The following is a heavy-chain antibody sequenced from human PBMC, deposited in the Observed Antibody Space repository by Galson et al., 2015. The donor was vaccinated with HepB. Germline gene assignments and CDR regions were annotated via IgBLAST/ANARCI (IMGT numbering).Heavy chain of an antibody. CDR3: ARDGPSIAAAGKAFGWFDP. D-gene: IGHD6-13*01. CDR1: GYTFTGYY. Sequence: SVKVSCKASGYTFTGYYMHWVRQAPGQGLEWMGWINPNSGGTNYAQKFQGRVTMTRDTSISTAYMELSRLRSDDTAVYYCARDGPSIAAAGKAFGWFDPWGQGTLVTVSS. V-gene: IGHV1-2*02. J-gene: IGHJ5*02. CDR2: INPNSGGT.